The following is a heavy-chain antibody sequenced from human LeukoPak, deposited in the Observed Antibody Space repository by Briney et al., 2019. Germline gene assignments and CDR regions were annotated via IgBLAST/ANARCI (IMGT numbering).Heavy chain of an antibody. J-gene: IGHJ6*02. Sequence: GGSMRLSCAASGFTFSSYAMHWVRQAPGKGLEWVAVISYDGSNKYYADSVKGRFTISRDNSKNTLYLQMNSLRAEDTAVYYCARDRYGMDVWGQGTTVTVSS. CDR1: GFTFSSYA. V-gene: IGHV3-30-3*01. CDR3: ARDRYGMDV. CDR2: ISYDGSNK.